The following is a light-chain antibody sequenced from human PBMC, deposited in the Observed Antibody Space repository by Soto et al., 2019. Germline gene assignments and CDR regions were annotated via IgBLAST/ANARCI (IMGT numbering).Light chain of an antibody. Sequence: EIVMTQSPATLSVSPGERATLSCRASQSVSSNLAWYQQKPGQAPRLLICGASTRATGIPARFSGSGSGTEFTLTISSLQSEDFAVYYCQQYNNWPGTFGGGTKVDIK. CDR3: QQYNNWPGT. CDR2: GAS. CDR1: QSVSSN. V-gene: IGKV3-15*01. J-gene: IGKJ4*01.